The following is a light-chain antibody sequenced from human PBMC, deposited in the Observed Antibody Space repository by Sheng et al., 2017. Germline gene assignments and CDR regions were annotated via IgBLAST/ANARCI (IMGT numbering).Light chain of an antibody. CDR3: QQRSIWPIT. V-gene: IGKV3-11*01. J-gene: IGKJ5*01. Sequence: ETVLTQSPATLSLSPGERATLSCRASESVENYLAWYQQKPGQAPRLLIYDAFNRATGIPARFSGSRSGTDFTLTISILEPEDFALYYCQQRSIWPITFGQGTRLEIK. CDR1: ESVENY. CDR2: DAF.